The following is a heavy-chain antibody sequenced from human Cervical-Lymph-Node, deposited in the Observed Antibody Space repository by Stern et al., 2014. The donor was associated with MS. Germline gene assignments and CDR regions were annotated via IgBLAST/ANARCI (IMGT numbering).Heavy chain of an antibody. CDR1: GYTFTSYY. CDR3: ARDRSGVTMDV. D-gene: IGHD4-11*01. J-gene: IGHJ6*02. CDR2: INPRGGST. V-gene: IGHV1-46*03. Sequence: QVQLVQAGAEVKKPGASVKVSCKASGYTFTSYYMHWVRQAPGQGLEWMGIINPRGGSTSYAQKFQGRVTMTRDTSTSTVYMELSSLRSEDTAVYYCARDRSGVTMDVWGQGTTVTVSS.